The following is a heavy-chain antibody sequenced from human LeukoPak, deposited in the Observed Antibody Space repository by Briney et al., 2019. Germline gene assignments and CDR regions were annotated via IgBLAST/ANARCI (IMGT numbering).Heavy chain of an antibody. CDR1: GFTFSSYA. V-gene: IGHV3-23*01. CDR2: ISGSGGST. D-gene: IGHD6-13*01. Sequence: GGSLRLSCAASGFTFSSYAMSWVRQAPGKGLEWVSAISGSGGSTYYADSVKGRFTISRDNSKNTLYLQMNSLRAQDTAVYYCAKPPGIAAAGYYFDYWGQGTLVTVSS. J-gene: IGHJ4*02. CDR3: AKPPGIAAAGYYFDY.